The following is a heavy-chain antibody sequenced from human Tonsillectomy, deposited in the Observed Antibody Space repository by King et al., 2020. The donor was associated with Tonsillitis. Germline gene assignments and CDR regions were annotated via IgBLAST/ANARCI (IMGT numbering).Heavy chain of an antibody. J-gene: IGHJ4*02. CDR2: MNPNSGNT. CDR1: GYTFTSYD. Sequence: QEQLVQSGAEVKKPGASVKVSCKASGYTFTSYDINWVRQATGQGLEWMGWMNPNSGNTGYAQKLQGRVTMTRNTSISTAYMELSSLRSEDTAVYYCASSKNGARYSSSFPSWHYWGQGTLVTVSS. CDR3: ASSKNGARYSSSFPSWHY. D-gene: IGHD6-6*01. V-gene: IGHV1-8*01.